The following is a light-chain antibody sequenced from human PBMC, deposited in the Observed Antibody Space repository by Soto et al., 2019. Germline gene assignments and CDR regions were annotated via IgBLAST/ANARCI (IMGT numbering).Light chain of an antibody. CDR1: TGAVTGGHY. Sequence: QAVVTQEPSLTVSPGGTVTLTCGSSTGAVTGGHYPYWFQQKPGQAPRTLIYDTNKKHSWTPARFSGSLLGGKAALTLSGAQPDDEADYFCLLSYSGSWVFGGGTKLTVL. J-gene: IGLJ3*02. CDR3: LLSYSGSWV. CDR2: DTN. V-gene: IGLV7-46*01.